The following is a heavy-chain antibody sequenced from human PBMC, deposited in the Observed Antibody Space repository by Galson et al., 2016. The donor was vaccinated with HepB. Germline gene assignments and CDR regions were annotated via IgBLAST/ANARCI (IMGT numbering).Heavy chain of an antibody. Sequence: SLRLSCAGSGFSFNAHGMHWVRQAPGKGLEWVASIWFDGINEYYAGSVEGRFTVSRDKSRNTFILQMNSLRAEDTATYYCAKDREAWIHSKVFDSWSQGIPVTVPS. CDR3: AKDREAWIHSKVFDS. CDR1: GFSFNAHG. J-gene: IGHJ4*02. CDR2: IWFDGINE. V-gene: IGHV3-33*03. D-gene: IGHD5-18*01.